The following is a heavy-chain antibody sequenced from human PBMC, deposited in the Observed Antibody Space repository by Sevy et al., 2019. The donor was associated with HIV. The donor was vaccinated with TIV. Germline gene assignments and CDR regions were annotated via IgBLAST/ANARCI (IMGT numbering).Heavy chain of an antibody. CDR2: ISYDGSNK. Sequence: GGSLRLSCAVSGFSFDSYGMTWVRQAPGKGLEWVAVISYDGSNKYYADSVKGRFTISRDNSKNTLYLQMNSLRAEDTAVYYCAREGGDSSGYYYVFNHYYYYGMDVWGQGTTVTVSS. J-gene: IGHJ6*02. D-gene: IGHD3-22*01. CDR3: AREGGDSSGYYYVFNHYYYYGMDV. V-gene: IGHV3-30-3*01. CDR1: GFSFDSYG.